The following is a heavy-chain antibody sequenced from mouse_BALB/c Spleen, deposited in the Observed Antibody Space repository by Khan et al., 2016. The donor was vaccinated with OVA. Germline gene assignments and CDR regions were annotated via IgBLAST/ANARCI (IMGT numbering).Heavy chain of an antibody. J-gene: IGHJ3*01. CDR1: GFAFSSYD. D-gene: IGHD2-10*01. CDR3: ARPSYYGNPWFTY. CDR2: ISGTGIYT. V-gene: IGHV5-9*02. Sequence: VQLKESGGGLVKPGGSLKLSCAPSGFAFSSYDMSWVRQTPEKRLEWVATISGTGIYTYYPDSVKGRFTISRDNARNTLYLQMSSLRSDDTALYYCARPSYYGNPWFTYWGQGTLVTVSA.